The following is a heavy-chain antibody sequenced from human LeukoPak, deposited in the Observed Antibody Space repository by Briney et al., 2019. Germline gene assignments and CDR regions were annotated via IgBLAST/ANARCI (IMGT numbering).Heavy chain of an antibody. CDR2: FDPEDGET. Sequence: GASVKVSCKVSGYTLTELSMHWVRQAPGKGLEWMGGFDPEDGETIYAQKFQGIVTMTEDTSTDTAYMELSSLRSEDTAVYYCATYKIYCSSTSCYGFYWGQGTLVTVSS. D-gene: IGHD2-2*01. CDR3: ATYKIYCSSTSCYGFY. V-gene: IGHV1-24*01. J-gene: IGHJ4*02. CDR1: GYTLTELS.